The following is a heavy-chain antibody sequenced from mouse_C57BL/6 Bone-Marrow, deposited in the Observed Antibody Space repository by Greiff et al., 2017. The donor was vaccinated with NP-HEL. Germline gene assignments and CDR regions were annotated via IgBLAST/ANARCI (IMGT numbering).Heavy chain of an antibody. CDR1: GFTFSDYG. D-gene: IGHD1-1*01. CDR3: ASLYYYGSSYAWFAD. V-gene: IGHV5-15*01. Sequence: EVKLVESGGGLVQPGGSLKLSCAASGFTFSDYGMAWVRQAPRKGPEWVAFISNLAYSIYYADTVTGRFTISRENAKNTLYLEMSSLRSEDTAMYYCASLYYYGSSYAWFADWGQGTLVTVSA. CDR2: ISNLAYSI. J-gene: IGHJ3*01.